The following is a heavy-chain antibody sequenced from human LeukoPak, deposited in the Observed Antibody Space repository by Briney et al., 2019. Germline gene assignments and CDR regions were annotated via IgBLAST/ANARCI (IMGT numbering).Heavy chain of an antibody. V-gene: IGHV3-7*01. CDR3: ARGGYAETTVYK. J-gene: IGHJ4*02. CDR2: IKYDGSDK. CDR1: GVFFIDFF. D-gene: IGHD1-7*01. Sequence: PGGSLRLSCADSGVFFIDFFMSGGRQAPGKGLEWVASIKYDGSDKYYVDSVKGRFTISRDNAKNSLYLQMNSLRAEDTALYYCARGGYAETTVYKWGQGTLVTVSS.